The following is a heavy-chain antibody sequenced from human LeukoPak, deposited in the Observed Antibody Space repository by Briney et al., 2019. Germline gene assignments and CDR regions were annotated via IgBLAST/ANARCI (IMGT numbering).Heavy chain of an antibody. J-gene: IGHJ4*02. Sequence: SETLSLTCAVSGGSFSGYYWSWIRQPPGKGLEWIGEINHSGSTNYNPSLKSRVTISVDTSKNQFSLKLSSVTAADTAVYYCARVPPVWGSYRYAPGYFDYWGQGTLVTVSS. CDR1: GGSFSGYY. CDR2: INHSGST. V-gene: IGHV4-34*01. CDR3: ARVPPVWGSYRYAPGYFDY. D-gene: IGHD3-16*02.